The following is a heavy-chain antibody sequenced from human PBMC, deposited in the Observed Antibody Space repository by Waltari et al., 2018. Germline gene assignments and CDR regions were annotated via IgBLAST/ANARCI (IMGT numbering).Heavy chain of an antibody. V-gene: IGHV4-59*01. Sequence: QVQLLESGPRLVQPSATLSLPCTVSGRSISSYYSTWIRQPPGKGLEWIGYIYYSGSTSYNPSLESRVTVSVDTSKNQLSLKLSSVTAADTAVYYCARGGAYCGGDCYPHLDYWGQGTLVTVSS. J-gene: IGHJ4*02. CDR1: GRSISSYY. CDR3: ARGGAYCGGDCYPHLDY. CDR2: IYYSGST. D-gene: IGHD2-21*01.